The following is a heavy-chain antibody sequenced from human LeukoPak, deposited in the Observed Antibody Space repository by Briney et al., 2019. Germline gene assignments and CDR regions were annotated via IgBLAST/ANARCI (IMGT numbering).Heavy chain of an antibody. CDR1: GFTFDDYA. CDR2: ISWNSGSI. J-gene: IGHJ3*02. Sequence: GGSLRLSCAASGFTFDDYAMHWVRQAPGKGLEWVSGISWNSGSIGYADSVKGRFTISRDNAKNSLYLQMNSLRAEDTALYYRAKYSSALAFDIWGQGTMVTVSS. V-gene: IGHV3-9*01. CDR3: AKYSSALAFDI. D-gene: IGHD6-13*01.